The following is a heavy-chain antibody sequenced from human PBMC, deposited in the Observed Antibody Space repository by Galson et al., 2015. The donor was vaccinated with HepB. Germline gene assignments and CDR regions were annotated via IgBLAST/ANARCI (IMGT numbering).Heavy chain of an antibody. J-gene: IGHJ4*02. CDR1: GFTFSNAW. D-gene: IGHD3-3*01. CDR3: ITLHNYDFWSGYSNYFDY. V-gene: IGHV3-15*01. Sequence: SLRLSCAASGFTFSNAWMSWVRQAPGKGLEWVGRIKSKTDGGTTDYAAPVKGRFTIPRDDSKNTLYLQMNSLKTEDTAAYYCITLHNYDFWSGYSNYFDYWGQGTLVTVSS. CDR2: IKSKTDGGTT.